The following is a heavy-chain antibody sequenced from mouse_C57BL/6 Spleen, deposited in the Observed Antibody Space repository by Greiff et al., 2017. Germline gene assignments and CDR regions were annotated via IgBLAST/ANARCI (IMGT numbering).Heavy chain of an antibody. Sequence: DVHLVESGGGLVKPGGSLKLSCAASGFTFSSYTMSWVRQTPEKRLEWVATISGGGGNTYYPDSVKGRFTISRDNAKNTLYLQMSSLSSEDTALYYCARFYYGNYGIDYWGQGTTLTVSS. D-gene: IGHD2-1*01. V-gene: IGHV5-9*01. J-gene: IGHJ2*01. CDR3: ARFYYGNYGIDY. CDR1: GFTFSSYT. CDR2: ISGGGGNT.